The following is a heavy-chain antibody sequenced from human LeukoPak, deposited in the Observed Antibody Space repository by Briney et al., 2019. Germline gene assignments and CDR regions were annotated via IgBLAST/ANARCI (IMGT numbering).Heavy chain of an antibody. Sequence: GGSLRLSCAASGFTFSSYAMSWVRQAPGKGLEWVSAISGSGGSTYYADSVRGRFTISRDNSKNTLYLQMNSLRAEDTAVYYCTWYYYDSSGYYIDYWGQGTLVTVSS. D-gene: IGHD3-22*01. CDR3: TWYYYDSSGYYIDY. V-gene: IGHV3-23*01. J-gene: IGHJ4*02. CDR1: GFTFSSYA. CDR2: ISGSGGST.